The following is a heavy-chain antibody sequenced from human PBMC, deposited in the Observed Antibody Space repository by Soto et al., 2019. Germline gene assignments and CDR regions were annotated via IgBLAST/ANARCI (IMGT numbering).Heavy chain of an antibody. V-gene: IGHV3-9*01. CDR1: GFTFDDYT. J-gene: IGHJ4*02. CDR2: ISWNSANI. Sequence: RRLSCTASGFTFDDYTMHWVRQGPGKGLEWVSGISWNSANIFYADSVKGRFTISRDNAKNSFSLQMNSLRAEDTAVYYCARGGSEWELVLDYWGQGTLVTVSS. D-gene: IGHD1-26*01. CDR3: ARGGSEWELVLDY.